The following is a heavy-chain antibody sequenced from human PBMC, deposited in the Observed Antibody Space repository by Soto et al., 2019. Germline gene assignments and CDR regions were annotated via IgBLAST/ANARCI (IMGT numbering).Heavy chain of an antibody. Sequence: SVKVSCKASGGTFSSYAISCVRQSPGQGLEWMAGIIPSFGTANYAQNVLGRVTITADESTSTPDKELSRLRSEDTAVYYCAREPNYYGPIHFDLWGRGTLVTVSS. CDR3: AREPNYYGPIHFDL. CDR1: GGTFSSYA. V-gene: IGHV1-69*13. D-gene: IGHD3-10*01. CDR2: IIPSFGTA. J-gene: IGHJ2*01.